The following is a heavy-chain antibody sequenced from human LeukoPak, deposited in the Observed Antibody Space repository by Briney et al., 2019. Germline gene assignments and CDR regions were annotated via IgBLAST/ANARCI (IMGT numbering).Heavy chain of an antibody. D-gene: IGHD2-15*01. Sequence: PGGSLRLSCVASGFTFSSYAMTWVRQAPGKGLEWVSSTSGSGGNTYYADSVKGRFTISRDNSKNTLYLQMNSLRAEDTSVYYCAKVASGGSCYQSDYWGQGALVTVSA. CDR3: AKVASGGSCYQSDY. V-gene: IGHV3-23*01. CDR1: GFTFSSYA. CDR2: TSGSGGNT. J-gene: IGHJ4*02.